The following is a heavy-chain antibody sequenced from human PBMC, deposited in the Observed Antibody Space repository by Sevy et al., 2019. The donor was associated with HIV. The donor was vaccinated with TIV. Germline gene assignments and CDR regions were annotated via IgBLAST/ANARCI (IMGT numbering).Heavy chain of an antibody. Sequence: SETLSLTCAVYGGSFSGYYWSWIRQPPGKGLEWIGEYNHSGSTNYNPSLKSRVTMSVDTSKNQFSLKLSSVTAADTAVYYCARGPSLYQPAAPQSTPVDYWGQGTLVTVSS. CDR3: ARGPSLYQPAAPQSTPVDY. J-gene: IGHJ4*02. D-gene: IGHD6-13*01. CDR1: GGSFSGYY. V-gene: IGHV4-34*01. CDR2: YNHSGST.